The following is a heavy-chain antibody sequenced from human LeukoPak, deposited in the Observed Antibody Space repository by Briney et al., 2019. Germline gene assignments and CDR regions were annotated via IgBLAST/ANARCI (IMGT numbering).Heavy chain of an antibody. D-gene: IGHD3-9*01. CDR1: GFTFSSYW. CDR3: ARDQGEGLRYFDWSYFYFDY. J-gene: IGHJ4*02. V-gene: IGHV3-74*01. CDR2: INSDGSSP. Sequence: GGSLRLSCAASGFTFSSYWMHWVRQAPGKGLVWVSHINSDGSSPSYADSVKGRFTISRDNAKNTLSLQMNSLRAEDTAVYYCARDQGEGLRYFDWSYFYFDYWGQGTLVTVSS.